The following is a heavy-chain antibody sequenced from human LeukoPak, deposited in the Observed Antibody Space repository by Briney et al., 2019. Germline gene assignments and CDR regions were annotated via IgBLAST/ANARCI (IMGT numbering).Heavy chain of an antibody. CDR1: GGSISSYY. CDR3: ARQGYDILTGYIDAFDI. V-gene: IGHV4-59*08. CDR2: ISYSGST. Sequence: PSQTLSLTCTVSGGSISSYYWSWIRQPPGKGLEWIGYISYSGSTNYNPSLKSRVTISIDTSKDQFSLKLRSVTAADTAIYYCARQGYDILTGYIDAFDIWGQGTMVTVSS. D-gene: IGHD3-9*01. J-gene: IGHJ3*02.